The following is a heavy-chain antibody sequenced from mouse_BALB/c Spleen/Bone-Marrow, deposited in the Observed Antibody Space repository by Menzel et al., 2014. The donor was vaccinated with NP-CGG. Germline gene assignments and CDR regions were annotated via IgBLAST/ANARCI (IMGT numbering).Heavy chain of an antibody. CDR3: ARDWYYYGSSSSWFAH. V-gene: IGHV1-18*01. D-gene: IGHD1-1*02. CDR1: GYTFTEYT. CDR2: INPKNGGT. Sequence: EVKLVESGPELVKPGASVKISCKTSGYTFTEYTIHWVKQSHGKSLEWIGGINPKNGGTTYKQKFKGKATLTVDKSSSTVYMELRSLTSEDSAVYHCARDWYYYGSSSSWFAHWGQGTLVTVSA. J-gene: IGHJ3*01.